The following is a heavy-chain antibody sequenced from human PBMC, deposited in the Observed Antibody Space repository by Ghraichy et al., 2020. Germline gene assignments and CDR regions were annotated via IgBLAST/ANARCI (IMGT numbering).Heavy chain of an antibody. D-gene: IGHD6-19*01. CDR3: ARRESPQWLGLDY. V-gene: IGHV4-4*02. J-gene: IGHJ4*02. CDR2: IYHSGST. CDR1: GGSISISNW. Sequence: SETLSLTCTVSGGSISISNWWSWVRQPPGEGLEWIGEIYHSGSTNYNPSLKSRVTISVDKSKNQFSLKLSSVTAADTAVYYCARRESPQWLGLDYWGQGTLVTVSS.